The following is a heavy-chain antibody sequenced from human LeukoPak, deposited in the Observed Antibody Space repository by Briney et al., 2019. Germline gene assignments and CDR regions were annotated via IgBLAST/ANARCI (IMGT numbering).Heavy chain of an antibody. V-gene: IGHV4-39*01. J-gene: IGHJ6*03. CDR1: GASIGSSSYY. CDR2: IYYSGSM. Sequence: PSETLSLTCAVSGASIGSSSYYWGWLRQPPGKGLEWIGTIYYSGSMFYNPSLKSRVTISVDTSKKQFSLKLSSVTAADTAVYYCASYKGGSGRYYKIEARYYHMDVWGKGTTVTISS. CDR3: ASYKGGSGRYYKIEARYYHMDV. D-gene: IGHD3-10*01.